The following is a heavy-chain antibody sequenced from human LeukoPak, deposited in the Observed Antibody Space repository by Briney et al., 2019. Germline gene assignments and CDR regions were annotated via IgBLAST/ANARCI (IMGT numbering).Heavy chain of an antibody. CDR1: GYTFTDYY. Sequence: ASVKVSCKASGYTFTDYYMHWVRQVPGQGLEWMGWINPKHGGIDYAQKFQGRVTLTRDMSVNTVYMELSSLTSDDTAVYYCARGGRELLGDNRFDPWGQGTLVTVSS. CDR2: INPKHGGI. V-gene: IGHV1-2*02. J-gene: IGHJ5*02. CDR3: ARGGRELLGDNRFDP. D-gene: IGHD1-7*01.